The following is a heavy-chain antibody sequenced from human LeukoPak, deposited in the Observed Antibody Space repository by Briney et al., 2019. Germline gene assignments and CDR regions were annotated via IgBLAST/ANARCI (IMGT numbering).Heavy chain of an antibody. V-gene: IGHV1-69*13. D-gene: IGHD3-10*01. Sequence: SVKVSCKASGGTSSSYAISWVRQAPGQGLEWMGGIIPIFGTANYAQKFQGRVTITADESTSTAYMELSSLRSEDTAVYYCARVWDMVRGVVSPNWFDPWGQGTLVTVSS. CDR1: GGTSSSYA. J-gene: IGHJ5*02. CDR2: IIPIFGTA. CDR3: ARVWDMVRGVVSPNWFDP.